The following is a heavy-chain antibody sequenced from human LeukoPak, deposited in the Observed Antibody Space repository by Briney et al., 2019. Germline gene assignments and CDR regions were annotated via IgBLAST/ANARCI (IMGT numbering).Heavy chain of an antibody. CDR1: GYTFTSYG. CDR3: VRDADGSGTLLDY. CDR2: INADNGNT. D-gene: IGHD3-10*01. V-gene: IGHV1-18*01. J-gene: IGHJ4*02. Sequence: GASVKVSCKASGYTFTSYGISWVRQAPGQGLEWMGWINADNGNTRYAQKLQGRVTMTTDTSTTTAYMDLRSLRSDDTAVYYRVRDADGSGTLLDYWGQGTLVTVSS.